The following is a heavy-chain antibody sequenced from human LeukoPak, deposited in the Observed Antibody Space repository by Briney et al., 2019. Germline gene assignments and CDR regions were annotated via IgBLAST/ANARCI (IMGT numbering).Heavy chain of an antibody. Sequence: HWASVKVSCKASGYTFTSYYMHWVRQAPGQGLEWMGWISADNGNTNHAQKVQGRVTMTTDTSTSTAYMELRSLRSDDTAVYYCARIFYVDYHYFDYWGQGTLVTVSS. CDR1: GYTFTSYY. CDR2: ISADNGNT. D-gene: IGHD4-17*01. CDR3: ARIFYVDYHYFDY. J-gene: IGHJ4*02. V-gene: IGHV1-18*04.